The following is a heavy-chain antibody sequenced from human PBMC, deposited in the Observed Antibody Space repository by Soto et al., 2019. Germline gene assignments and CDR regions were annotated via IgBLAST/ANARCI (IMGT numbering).Heavy chain of an antibody. Sequence: EASVKVSCKASGYTFTSYGISWVRQAPGQGLEWMGWISAYNGNTNYAQKLQGRVTMTTDTSTSTAYMELRSLRSDDTAVYYCARGQYYYGSDDAFDIWGQGTMVTVSS. CDR2: ISAYNGNT. CDR1: GYTFTSYG. D-gene: IGHD3-10*01. V-gene: IGHV1-18*01. J-gene: IGHJ3*02. CDR3: ARGQYYYGSDDAFDI.